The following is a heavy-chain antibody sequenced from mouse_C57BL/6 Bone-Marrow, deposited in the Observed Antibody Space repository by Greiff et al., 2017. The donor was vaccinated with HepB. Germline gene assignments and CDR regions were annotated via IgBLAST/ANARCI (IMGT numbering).Heavy chain of an antibody. Sequence: VQLQQSGPELVKPGASVKISCKASGYSFTGYYMNWVKQSPEKSLEWIGEINPSTGGTTYNQKFKAKATLTVDKSSSTAYMQLKSLTSEDSAVYYCARRSLFDYWGQGTTLTVFS. J-gene: IGHJ2*01. V-gene: IGHV1-42*01. CDR2: INPSTGGT. CDR1: GYSFTGYY. CDR3: ARRSLFDY.